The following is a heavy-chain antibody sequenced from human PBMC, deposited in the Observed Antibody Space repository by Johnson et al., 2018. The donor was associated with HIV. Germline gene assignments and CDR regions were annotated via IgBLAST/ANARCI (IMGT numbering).Heavy chain of an antibody. Sequence: MQLVESGGGVVQPGRSLRLSCAASGFTFSSYAMHWVRQAPGKGLEWVANINQIGNDKYYVDSVKGRFTISRDNAQNLLYLQMNSLRDEDTAVYYCAKVDVTRAPRGTDAFDIWGQGTMVTVSS. V-gene: IGHV3-7*01. CDR1: GFTFSSYA. CDR3: AKVDVTRAPRGTDAFDI. J-gene: IGHJ3*02. D-gene: IGHD3-10*01. CDR2: INQIGNDK.